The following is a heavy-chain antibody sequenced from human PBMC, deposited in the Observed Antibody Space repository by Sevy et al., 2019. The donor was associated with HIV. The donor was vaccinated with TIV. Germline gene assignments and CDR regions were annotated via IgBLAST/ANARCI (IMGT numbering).Heavy chain of an antibody. J-gene: IGHJ5*02. D-gene: IGHD2-2*01. V-gene: IGHV3-7*01. Sequence: GGSLRLSCAASGFTFSSYWMSWVRQAPGKGLEWVANIKQDGSEKYYVDSVKGRFTISRDNAKNSLYLQMNSLRAEDTAVCYCARPVTRYCSSTSCPFDPWGQGTLVTVSS. CDR3: ARPVTRYCSSTSCPFDP. CDR1: GFTFSSYW. CDR2: IKQDGSEK.